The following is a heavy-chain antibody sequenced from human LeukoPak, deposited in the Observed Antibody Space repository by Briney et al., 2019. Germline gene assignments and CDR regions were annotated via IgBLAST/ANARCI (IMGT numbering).Heavy chain of an antibody. D-gene: IGHD3-22*01. V-gene: IGHV3-33*01. Sequence: GGSLRLSCAASGFTFSSYGMHWVRQAPGKGLEWVAVIWYDGSNKYYADSVKGRFTISRDNSKNTLYLQMNSLRAEDTAVYYCARDFDSSGPNAFDIWGQGTMVAVSS. J-gene: IGHJ3*02. CDR1: GFTFSSYG. CDR3: ARDFDSSGPNAFDI. CDR2: IWYDGSNK.